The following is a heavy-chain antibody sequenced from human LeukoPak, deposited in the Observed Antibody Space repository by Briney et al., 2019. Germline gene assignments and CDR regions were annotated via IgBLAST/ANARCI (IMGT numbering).Heavy chain of an antibody. J-gene: IGHJ4*02. V-gene: IGHV4-34*01. CDR1: GGSFSGYY. Sequence: SETLSLTCAVSGGSFSGYYWSWIRQPPGKGLEWIGEINHSGSTNYNPSLKSRATISVDTSKNQFSLKLSSVTAADTAVYYCARGRATVRYWGQGTLVTVSS. CDR3: ARGRATVRY. CDR2: INHSGST. D-gene: IGHD4-11*01.